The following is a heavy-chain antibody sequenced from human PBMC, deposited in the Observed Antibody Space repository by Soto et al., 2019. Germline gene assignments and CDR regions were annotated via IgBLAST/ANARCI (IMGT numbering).Heavy chain of an antibody. V-gene: IGHV1-69*01. CDR2: IIPTFGLR. J-gene: IGHJ6*02. CDR1: RDTFSKYA. CDR3: ARGETYLGV. Sequence: QVQLVQSGAEVKKPGSSVKVSCKASRDTFSKYAFNWVRQAPGQGLQWMGWIIPTFGLRNYAEKFQGRVTITADESTSTAYMELRSLRFEDTAVYYCARGETYLGVWGQGITVTVSS. D-gene: IGHD3-16*01.